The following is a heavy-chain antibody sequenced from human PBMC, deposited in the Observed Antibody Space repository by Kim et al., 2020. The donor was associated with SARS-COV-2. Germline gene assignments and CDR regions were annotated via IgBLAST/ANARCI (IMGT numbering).Heavy chain of an antibody. D-gene: IGHD1-1*01. V-gene: IGHV4-39*01. J-gene: IGHJ6*02. CDR1: GGSISSSSYY. CDR3: ARQGRTLGGMDV. CDR2: IYYSGST. Sequence: SETLSLTCTVSGGSISSSSYYWGWIRQPPGKGLEWIGSIYYSGSTYYNPSLKSRVTISVDTSKNQFSLKLSSVTAADTAVYYCARQGRTLGGMDVWGQGTTVTVSS.